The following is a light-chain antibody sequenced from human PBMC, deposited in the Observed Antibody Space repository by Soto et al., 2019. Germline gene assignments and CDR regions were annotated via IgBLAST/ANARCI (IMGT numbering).Light chain of an antibody. V-gene: IGKV3-20*01. CDR2: GAS. CDR1: QSVYSNS. CDR3: QQYGSSPFT. J-gene: IGKJ2*01. Sequence: EIVLTQSPGTLSLSPGDRATLSCRASQSVYSNSLAWYQQKSGQAPRLLIFGASNRATGIPARFSGSWSGTEFTLSISRLEPEDFAVYYCQQYGSSPFTFGQGTKLE.